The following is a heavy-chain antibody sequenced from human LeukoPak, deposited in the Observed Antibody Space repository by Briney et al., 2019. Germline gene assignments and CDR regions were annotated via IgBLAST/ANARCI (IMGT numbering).Heavy chain of an antibody. CDR2: IYTSGST. D-gene: IGHD6-19*01. CDR1: GASISSYY. Sequence: KPSETLSLTCTVSGASISSYYWSWIRQPAGKGLEWIGRIYTSGSTNYNPSLNSRITMSIDTSKNQFSLKLSSVTAADTDVYYCARYSSGWSIDNGQFDHWGQGTLVTVSS. CDR3: ARYSSGWSIDNGQFDH. V-gene: IGHV4-4*07. J-gene: IGHJ4*02.